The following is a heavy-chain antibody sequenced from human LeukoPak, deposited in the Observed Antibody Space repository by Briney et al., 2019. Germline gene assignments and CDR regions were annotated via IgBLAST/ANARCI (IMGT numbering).Heavy chain of an antibody. Sequence: SETLSLTCTVSGGSFSSSSYYWGWIRKPPGKGLEWIGSMYYSGSTYYNASLRSRVTRSVDTSKNQFSLKLSSVTAGDPAVYYCARHFDRDGYKSNAFDIWGQGTMVTVSS. V-gene: IGHV4-39*01. CDR1: GGSFSSSSYY. CDR2: MYYSGST. D-gene: IGHD5-24*01. J-gene: IGHJ3*02. CDR3: ARHFDRDGYKSNAFDI.